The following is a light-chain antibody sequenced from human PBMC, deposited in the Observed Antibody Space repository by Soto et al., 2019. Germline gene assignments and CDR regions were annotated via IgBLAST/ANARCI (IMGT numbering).Light chain of an antibody. V-gene: IGLV2-14*01. Sequence: QSALTQPASVSGSPGQSITISCTGTSSDVGGYNYVSWYQQHPGKAPKLMIYEVSNLPSGVSNRFSGSKSGNTASLTISGLQAEDEADYYCSSYTSSSTLVFGPGTKLTVL. CDR1: SSDVGGYNY. CDR3: SSYTSSSTLV. CDR2: EVS. J-gene: IGLJ1*01.